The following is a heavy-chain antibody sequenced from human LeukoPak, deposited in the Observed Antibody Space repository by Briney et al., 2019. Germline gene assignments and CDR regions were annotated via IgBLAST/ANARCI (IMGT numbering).Heavy chain of an antibody. CDR1: GYSISSGYY. V-gene: IGHV4-38-2*02. CDR3: ARTDSGDGDYDYFQH. D-gene: IGHD4-17*01. Sequence: KPSETLSLTCTVSGYSISSGYYWGWIRQPPGKGLEWIGEINHSGSTNYNPSLKSRVTISVDTSKNQFSLKLSSVTAADTAVYYCARTDSGDGDYDYFQHWGQGTLVTVSS. J-gene: IGHJ1*01. CDR2: INHSGST.